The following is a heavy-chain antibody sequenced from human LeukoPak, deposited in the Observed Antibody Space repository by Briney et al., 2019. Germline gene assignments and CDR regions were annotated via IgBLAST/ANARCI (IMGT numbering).Heavy chain of an antibody. Sequence: GGSLRLSCEASGFTFLNYAMSWVRQAPGKGLQWVSGISGRDDTTYYTDSPEGNTYYTNPAEGRFTISRDNSKNTVYLQIDSLGVEDTAVYYCAKCMSATGVCLNFDSWGQGILVTVSS. CDR2: ISGRDDTT. D-gene: IGHD2-21*02. J-gene: IGHJ4*02. V-gene: IGHV3-23*01. CDR1: GFTFLNYA. CDR3: AKCMSATGVCLNFDS.